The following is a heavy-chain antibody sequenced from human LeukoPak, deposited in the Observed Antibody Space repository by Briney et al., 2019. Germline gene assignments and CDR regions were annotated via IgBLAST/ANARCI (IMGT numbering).Heavy chain of an antibody. D-gene: IGHD3-10*01. V-gene: IGHV4-34*01. CDR1: GGSFSGYY. J-gene: IGHJ4*02. Sequence: SETLSLTCAVYGGSFSGYYWSWIRQPPGKGLEWIGEINHSGSTNYNPSLKSRVTISVDTSKNQFSLKLSSVTAADPAVYYCARGGRMVRGVIGNWGQGTLVTVSS. CDR2: INHSGST. CDR3: ARGGRMVRGVIGN.